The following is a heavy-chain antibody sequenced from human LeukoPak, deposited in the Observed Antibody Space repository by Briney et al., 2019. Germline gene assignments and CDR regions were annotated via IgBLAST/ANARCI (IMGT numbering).Heavy chain of an antibody. CDR2: INHSGST. CDR3: ARGPDPLYNCGDYTIDY. J-gene: IGHJ4*02. V-gene: IGHV4-34*01. Sequence: SETLSLTCAVYGGSFSGYYWSWIRQPPGKGLEWIGEINHSGSTNYNPSLKSRVTISVDTSKNQFSLKLSSVTAADTAVHYCARGPDPLYNCGDYTIDYWGQGTLVTVSS. D-gene: IGHD4-17*01. CDR1: GGSFSGYY.